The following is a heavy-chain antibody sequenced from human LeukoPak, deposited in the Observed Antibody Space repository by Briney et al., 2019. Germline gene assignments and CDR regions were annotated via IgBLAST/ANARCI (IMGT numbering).Heavy chain of an antibody. CDR3: ARDTEDDDGSTTFDY. D-gene: IGHD1-26*01. J-gene: IGHJ4*02. CDR1: GFTFSDYY. Sequence: GGSLRLSCAISGFTFSDYYFSWIRRAPGKGLEWISYISSSGNVIYYADSVKGRFTISRDNAKNSLYLQMNSLRVEDTAVYYCARDTEDDDGSTTFDYWGQGTLVTVSP. V-gene: IGHV3-11*01. CDR2: ISSSGNVI.